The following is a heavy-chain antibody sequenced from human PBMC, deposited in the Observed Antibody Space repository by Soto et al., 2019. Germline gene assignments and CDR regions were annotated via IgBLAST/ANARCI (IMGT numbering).Heavy chain of an antibody. J-gene: IGHJ5*02. Sequence: SEPLSLTCTVSGGSVSSGDYYWSWIRQPTGKGLEWIGYIYYSGSTNYNPSLKSRVSISLDTSKNQFSLRLTSVTAADTAVYYCARIPVDTYMINWFDPWGQGTLVTVSS. CDR1: GGSVSSGDYY. V-gene: IGHV4-61*08. D-gene: IGHD5-18*01. CDR2: IYYSGST. CDR3: ARIPVDTYMINWFDP.